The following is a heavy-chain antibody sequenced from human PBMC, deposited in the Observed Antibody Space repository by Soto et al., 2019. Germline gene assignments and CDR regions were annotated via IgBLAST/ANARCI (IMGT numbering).Heavy chain of an antibody. J-gene: IGHJ4*02. CDR1: GFTFSNYA. CDR2: IRGNGGET. Sequence: EVQVLESGGGLVQPGGSLRLSCVASGFTFSNYAMTWVRQAPGKGMEWVSAIRGNGGETFYADSVKGRVTISRDNSKNTLYLQMNSLRAEDTAVYHCAKGDQERQWVFLHNWGQGTLVTVSS. D-gene: IGHD2-21*01. CDR3: AKGDQERQWVFLHN. V-gene: IGHV3-23*01.